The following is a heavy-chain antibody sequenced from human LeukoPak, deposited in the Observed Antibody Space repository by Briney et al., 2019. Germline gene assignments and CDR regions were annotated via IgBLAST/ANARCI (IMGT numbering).Heavy chain of an antibody. CDR3: AKDGTSPFGYYYMDV. Sequence: PGGSLRLSCAASGFTFSSYAMSWVRQAPGKGLEWVSAISGSGGSTYYADSVKSRFTISRDNSKNTLYLQMNSLRAEDTAVYYCAKDGTSPFGYYYMDVWGKGTTVTVSS. V-gene: IGHV3-23*01. J-gene: IGHJ6*03. CDR2: ISGSGGST. D-gene: IGHD2-2*01. CDR1: GFTFSSYA.